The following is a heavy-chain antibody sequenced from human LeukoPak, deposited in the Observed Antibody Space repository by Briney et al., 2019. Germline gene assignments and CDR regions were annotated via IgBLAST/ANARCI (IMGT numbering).Heavy chain of an antibody. CDR2: IIPIFGTA. Sequence: GASVKVSCKASGGTFSSYAIRWVGQAPGQGLEGMGGIIPIFGTAHYAQKSQGRVTITADESTSTAYIELSSLRSENTALYYCARGVIADYSYSGMDVWGQGTTVTASS. D-gene: IGHD3-16*02. J-gene: IGHJ6*02. V-gene: IGHV1-69*13. CDR3: ARGVIADYSYSGMDV. CDR1: GGTFSSYA.